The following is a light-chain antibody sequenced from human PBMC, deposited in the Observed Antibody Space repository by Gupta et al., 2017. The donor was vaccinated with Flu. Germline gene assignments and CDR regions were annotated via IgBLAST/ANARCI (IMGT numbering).Light chain of an antibody. Sequence: YKDSERPPGVPGRFSGSSSGTRATLTISGVQAEDAADYYCQSADNTDVVFGGGTRLTVL. CDR3: QSADNTDVV. J-gene: IGLJ2*01. V-gene: IGLV3-25*01. CDR2: KDS.